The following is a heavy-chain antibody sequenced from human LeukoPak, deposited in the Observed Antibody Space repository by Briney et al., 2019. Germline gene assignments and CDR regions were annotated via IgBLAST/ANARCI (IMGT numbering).Heavy chain of an antibody. D-gene: IGHD3-22*01. CDR1: GFTFSSYE. V-gene: IGHV3-48*03. J-gene: IGHJ4*02. CDR2: ISSSGSTI. Sequence: GGSLRLSCAASGFTFSSYEMNWVRQAPGKGLEWVSYISSSGSTIYYADSVKSRFTISRDNAKNSLYLQMNSLRAEDTAVYYCARVLHKRNYDSTTYYGYWGQGTLVTVSS. CDR3: ARVLHKRNYDSTTYYGY.